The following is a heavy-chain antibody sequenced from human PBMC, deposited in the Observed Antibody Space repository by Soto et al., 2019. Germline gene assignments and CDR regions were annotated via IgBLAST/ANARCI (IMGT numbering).Heavy chain of an antibody. V-gene: IGHV3-48*02. D-gene: IGHD2-15*01. CDR2: ISRTSGTI. Sequence: AGGSLRLSCAASGFTFNVYSMNWVRQAPGKGLEGGSYISRTSGTIFYADSVRGRFTISRDNAKYSLYLQMNSLRDEDTAVYYCARDGGATYSDDGYFDYWGQGIQVTVSS. CDR1: GFTFNVYS. J-gene: IGHJ4*02. CDR3: ARDGGATYSDDGYFDY.